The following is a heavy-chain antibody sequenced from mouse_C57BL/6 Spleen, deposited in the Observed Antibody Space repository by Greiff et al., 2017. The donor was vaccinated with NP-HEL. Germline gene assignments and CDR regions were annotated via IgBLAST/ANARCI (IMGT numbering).Heavy chain of an antibody. CDR2: IYPGDGDT. D-gene: IGHD3-3*01. CDR3: ARSALGGYFDV. J-gene: IGHJ1*03. V-gene: IGHV1-82*01. Sequence: VQLQQSGPELVKPGASVKISCKASGYAFSSSWMNWVKQRPGKGLEWIGRIYPGDGDTNYNGKFKGKATLTADKSSSTAYMQLSSLTSEDSAVYFCARSALGGYFDVWGTGTTVTVSS. CDR1: GYAFSSSW.